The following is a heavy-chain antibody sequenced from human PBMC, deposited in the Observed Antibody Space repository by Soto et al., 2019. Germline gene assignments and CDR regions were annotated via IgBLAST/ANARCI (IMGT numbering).Heavy chain of an antibody. Sequence: GSLRLSCAASGFTFTSYGMHWVRQPPGKGLEWMALILHDGSAEYYADSVKGRFTISRDNSKNTLYLQMNSLRAEDTDVYYCERSRDGYSFYFYYGMDGWGQGTPVTVSS. V-gene: IGHV3-30*03. CDR1: GFTFTSYG. CDR2: ILHDGSAE. CDR3: ERSRDGYSFYFYYGMDG. D-gene: IGHD4-4*01. J-gene: IGHJ6*02.